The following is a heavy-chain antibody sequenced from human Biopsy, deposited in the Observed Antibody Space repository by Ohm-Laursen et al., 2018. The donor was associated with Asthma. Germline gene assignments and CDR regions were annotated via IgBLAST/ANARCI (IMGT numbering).Heavy chain of an antibody. V-gene: IGHV4-59*12. CDR2: VYYSGST. CDR3: ARGVDYGGNHVDS. J-gene: IGHJ4*02. CDR1: GGSINNFY. Sequence: TLSLTCAVSGGSINNFYWSWIRQPPGKGLESIGHVYYSGSTNYNPSLKSRVTISIDASKNQLSLTLTSVTAADTAIYYCARGVDYGGNHVDSWGQGILVTVSA. D-gene: IGHD4-23*01.